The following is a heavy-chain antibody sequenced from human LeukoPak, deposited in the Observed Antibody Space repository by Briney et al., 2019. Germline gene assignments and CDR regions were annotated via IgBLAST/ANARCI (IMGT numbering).Heavy chain of an antibody. CDR2: ISYDGSNK. J-gene: IGHJ4*02. Sequence: GGSLRLSCAASGFTFSSYAMHWVRQAPGKGLEWVAVISYDGSNKYYADSVKGRFTISRDNSKNTLYLQMNSLRAEDTAVYYCAGSGGYDLTAPTFDYWGQGTLVTVSS. CDR1: GFTFSSYA. CDR3: AGSGGYDLTAPTFDY. D-gene: IGHD5-12*01. V-gene: IGHV3-30-3*01.